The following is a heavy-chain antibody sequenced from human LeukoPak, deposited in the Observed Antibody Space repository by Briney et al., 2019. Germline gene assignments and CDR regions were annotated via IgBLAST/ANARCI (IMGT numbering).Heavy chain of an antibody. CDR3: AKDEPYYDFWSGYTDFDY. CDR1: GGSISSYY. Sequence: SETLSLTCTVSGGSISSYYWSWIRQPPGKGLEWIGYIYYSGSTNYNPSLKSRVTMSVDTSKNQFSLKLSSVTAADTAVYYCAKDEPYYDFWSGYTDFDYWGQGTLVTVSS. CDR2: IYYSGST. J-gene: IGHJ4*02. V-gene: IGHV4-59*12. D-gene: IGHD3-3*01.